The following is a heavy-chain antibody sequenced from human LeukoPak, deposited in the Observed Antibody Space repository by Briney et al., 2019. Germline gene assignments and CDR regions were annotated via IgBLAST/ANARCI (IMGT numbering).Heavy chain of an antibody. D-gene: IGHD6-19*01. CDR3: ARDRQWLGAFDI. V-gene: IGHV4-59*01. CDR1: GGSISSYY. CDR2: IYYSGST. J-gene: IGHJ3*02. Sequence: PSETLSLTCTVSGGSISSYYWSWIRQPPGKGLEWIGYIYYSGSTNYNPSLKSRVTISVDTSKNQFSLKLSSVTAADTAVYYCARDRQWLGAFDIWGQGTMVTVSS.